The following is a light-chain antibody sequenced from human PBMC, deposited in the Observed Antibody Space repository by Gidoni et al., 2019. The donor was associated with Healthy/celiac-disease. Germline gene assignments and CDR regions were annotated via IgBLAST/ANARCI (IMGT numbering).Light chain of an antibody. V-gene: IGKV1-9*01. CDR2: AAS. Sequence: DIQLTQSPSFMSASVGDRVTITFRASQGISTLLAWYQQQPGRAPKLLMHAASTLERGVPSRFSGSGSGTEFTLTINSLQPEDVAIYYCQQVNSYPTFGHGTRLEIK. CDR3: QQVNSYPT. J-gene: IGKJ5*01. CDR1: QGISTL.